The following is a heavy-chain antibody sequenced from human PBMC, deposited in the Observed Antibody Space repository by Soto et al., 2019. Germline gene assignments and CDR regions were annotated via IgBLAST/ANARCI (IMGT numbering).Heavy chain of an antibody. CDR3: AKQGGWSESYLDY. V-gene: IGHV3-23*01. Sequence: EVQLLESGGDLVQPGGSLRLSCAASGFTFNIYAMSWVRQAPGKGLEWVSAISGSGGTTYYTDSVKGRFTISRDNSKNAPYLQTNSLRGENTAVYYCAKQGGWSESYLDYGGQGTLVTVSS. CDR2: ISGSGGTT. CDR1: GFTFNIYA. D-gene: IGHD3-3*01. J-gene: IGHJ4*02.